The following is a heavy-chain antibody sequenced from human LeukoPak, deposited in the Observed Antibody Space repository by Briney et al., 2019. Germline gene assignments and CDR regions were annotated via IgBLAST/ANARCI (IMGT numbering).Heavy chain of an antibody. CDR3: ARGRASPAADNYYYYYGMDV. CDR2: INHSGST. J-gene: IGHJ6*02. CDR1: GGSFSGYY. D-gene: IGHD1-26*01. V-gene: IGHV4-34*01. Sequence: SETLSLTCAVYGGSFSGYYWSWIRQPPGKGLEWIGEINHSGSTNYNPSLKSRVTISVDTSKNQFSLKLSSVTAADTAVYYCARGRASPAADNYYYYYGMDVWGRGTTVTVSS.